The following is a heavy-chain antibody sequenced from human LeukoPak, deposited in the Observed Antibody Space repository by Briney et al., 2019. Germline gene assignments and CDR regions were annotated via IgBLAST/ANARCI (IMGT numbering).Heavy chain of an antibody. CDR2: ISPSGSTI. CDR3: ASRLVEMATEVGNY. Sequence: KPGGSLRLSCAASGFTFSDYYMSWIRQAPGKGLEWVSYISPSGSTIYYADSMKGRFTISRDNAKNSLYLQMNSLRAEDTAVYYCASRLVEMATEVGNYWGQGTLVTVSS. J-gene: IGHJ4*02. D-gene: IGHD5-24*01. CDR1: GFTFSDYY. V-gene: IGHV3-11*04.